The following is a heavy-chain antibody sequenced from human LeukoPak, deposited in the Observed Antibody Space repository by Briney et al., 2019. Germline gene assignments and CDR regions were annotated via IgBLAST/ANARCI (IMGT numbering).Heavy chain of an antibody. CDR1: GTSISNFY. Sequence: SETLSLTCTVSGTSISNFYWSWIRQPAGKGLEWIGRLYKSGSTNYNPSLKSRVTISVDTSKNQFSLKLSSVTAADTAVYYCARQDSSSWYSLWFDPWGQRTLVTVSS. CDR3: ARQDSSSWYSLWFDP. V-gene: IGHV4-4*07. CDR2: LYKSGST. J-gene: IGHJ5*02. D-gene: IGHD6-13*01.